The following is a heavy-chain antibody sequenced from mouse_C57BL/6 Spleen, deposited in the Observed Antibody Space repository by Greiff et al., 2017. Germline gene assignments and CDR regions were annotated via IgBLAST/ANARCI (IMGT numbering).Heavy chain of an antibody. CDR3: ARDGHYFDY. J-gene: IGHJ2*01. Sequence: EVKLVESGGGLVKPGGSLKLSCAASGFTFSSYAMSWVRQTPEKRLEWVATISDGGSYTYYPDNVKGRFTISRDNAKNNLYLQMSHLKSEDTAMYYCARDGHYFDYWGQGTTLTVSS. V-gene: IGHV5-4*01. D-gene: IGHD3-1*01. CDR1: GFTFSSYA. CDR2: ISDGGSYT.